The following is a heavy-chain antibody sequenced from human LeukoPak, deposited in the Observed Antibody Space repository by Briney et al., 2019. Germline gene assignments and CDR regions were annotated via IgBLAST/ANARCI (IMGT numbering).Heavy chain of an antibody. CDR1: GFTFSSYG. D-gene: IGHD4-23*01. J-gene: IGHJ4*02. V-gene: IGHV3-30*18. CDR3: AKDFTSDYGGNLIDY. Sequence: GRSLRLSCAASGFTFSSYGMHWVRQAPGKGLEWVAVISYDGSNKYYADSVKGRFTISRDNSKNTLYLQMNSLRAEDTAVYYCAKDFTSDYGGNLIDYWGQGTLVTVS. CDR2: ISYDGSNK.